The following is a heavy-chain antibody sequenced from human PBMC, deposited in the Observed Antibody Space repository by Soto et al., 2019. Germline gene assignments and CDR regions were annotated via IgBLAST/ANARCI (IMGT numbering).Heavy chain of an antibody. CDR3: AGGAHAGL. V-gene: IGHV3-30*03. Sequence: QVQLVESGGGVVQPGRSLRLSCAASGFTFSSYGMHWVRQAPGKGLEWVAVISYDGSNKYYADSVKGRFTISRDNSKNTLYLQMNSLRAEDTAVYYCAGGAHAGLWSRGTLVTVSS. CDR2: ISYDGSNK. J-gene: IGHJ2*01. CDR1: GFTFSSYG. D-gene: IGHD1-26*01.